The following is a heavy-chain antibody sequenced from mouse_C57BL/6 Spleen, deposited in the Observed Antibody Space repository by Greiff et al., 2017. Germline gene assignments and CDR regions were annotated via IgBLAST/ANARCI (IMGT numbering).Heavy chain of an antibody. J-gene: IGHJ2*01. CDR2: INPNNGGT. CDR1: GYTFTDYY. Sequence: VQLQQSGPELVKPGASVKISCKASGYTFTDYYMNWVKQSHGKSLEWIGDINPNNGGTSYNQKFKGKATLTVDKSSSTAYMELRSLTSEDSAVYYCARDYGSSYLLGFFDYWGQGTTLTVSS. CDR3: ARDYGSSYLLGFFDY. D-gene: IGHD1-1*01. V-gene: IGHV1-26*01.